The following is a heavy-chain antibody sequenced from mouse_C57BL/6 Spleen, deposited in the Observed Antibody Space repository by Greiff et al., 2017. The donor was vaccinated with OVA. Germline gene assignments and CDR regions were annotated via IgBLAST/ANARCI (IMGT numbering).Heavy chain of an antibody. CDR1: GYTFTDYY. J-gene: IGHJ1*03. D-gene: IGHD2-3*01. Sequence: VQLQQSGPELVKPGASVKISCKASGYTFTDYYMNWVKQSHGKSLEWIGDINPNNGGTSYNQKFKGKATLTVDKSSSTAYMELRSLTSEDSAVYYCARWLLRYCDVWGTGTTVTVSS. CDR2: INPNNGGT. CDR3: ARWLLRYCDV. V-gene: IGHV1-26*01.